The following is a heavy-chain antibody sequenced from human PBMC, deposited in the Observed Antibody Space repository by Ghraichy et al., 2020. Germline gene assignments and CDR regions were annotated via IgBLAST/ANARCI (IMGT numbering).Heavy chain of an antibody. V-gene: IGHV3-21*01. D-gene: IGHD3-22*01. J-gene: IGHJ4*02. Sequence: GGSLRLSCAASGFTFSSYSMNWVRQAPGKGLEWVSSISSSSSYTYYADSVKGRFTISRDNAKNSLYLQMNSLRAEDTAVYYCARDRAGYYYDSSGYYPSRLFGYWGQGTLVTVSS. CDR3: ARDRAGYYYDSSGYYPSRLFGY. CDR1: GFTFSSYS. CDR2: ISSSSSYT.